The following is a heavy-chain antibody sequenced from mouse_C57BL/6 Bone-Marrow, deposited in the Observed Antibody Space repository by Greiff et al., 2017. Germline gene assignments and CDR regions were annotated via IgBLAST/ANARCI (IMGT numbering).Heavy chain of an antibody. D-gene: IGHD2-3*01. CDR2: IDPSDSYT. Sequence: QVQLQQPGAELVMPGASVKLSCKASGYTFTSYWMHWVKQRPGQGLEWIGEIDPSDSYTNYNQKFKGKSTLTVDKSCSTAYMQLSSLTSEASAVYYCASGDDGYSYWYFDVWGTGTTVTVSS. CDR3: ASGDDGYSYWYFDV. J-gene: IGHJ1*03. V-gene: IGHV1-69*01. CDR1: GYTFTSYW.